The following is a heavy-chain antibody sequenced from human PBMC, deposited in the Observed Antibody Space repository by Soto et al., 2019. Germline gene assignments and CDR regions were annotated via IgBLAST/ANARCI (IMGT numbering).Heavy chain of an antibody. Sequence: EVQLLESGGDLVQPGGSLRLSCAASGFTFTSYAMSWIRQAPGKGLEWVSAITGGGDNTYYADSVKGRFTISRDNSKNPLYLQMNSLGAEDTAFYYCTQDGGSRDWLTVNWGQGTLVTVSS. CDR1: GFTFTSYA. CDR2: ITGGGDNT. CDR3: TQDGGSRDWLTVN. V-gene: IGHV3-23*01. J-gene: IGHJ4*02. D-gene: IGHD3-9*01.